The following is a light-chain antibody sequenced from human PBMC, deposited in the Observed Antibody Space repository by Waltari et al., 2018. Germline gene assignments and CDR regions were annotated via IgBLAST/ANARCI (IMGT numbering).Light chain of an antibody. CDR1: SSDVGSFNL. CDR2: VVT. V-gene: IGLV2-23*02. Sequence: QSALTQPASVSGSPGQSINISCTGTSSDVGSFNLASWYQQHPGKAPKLMIYVVTKRPSGVSNRFSGSKSGNTASLTISGLQAEDEADYYCCSYATSSWVFGGGTRLTVL. CDR3: CSYATSSWV. J-gene: IGLJ3*02.